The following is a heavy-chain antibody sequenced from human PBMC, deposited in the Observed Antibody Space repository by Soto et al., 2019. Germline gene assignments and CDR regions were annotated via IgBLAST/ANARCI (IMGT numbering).Heavy chain of an antibody. CDR1: GYTFTSYD. V-gene: IGHV1-8*01. CDR2: MNPNSGNT. D-gene: IGHD2-15*01. J-gene: IGHJ5*02. Sequence: ASVKVSCKASGYTFTSYDINWVRQATGQGLEWMGWMNPNSGNTGYAQKFQGRVTMTRNTSISTAYMELSSLRSEDTAVYYCARGHRRLGYCSGGSCSREEYWFDPWGQGTLVTVSS. CDR3: ARGHRRLGYCSGGSCSREEYWFDP.